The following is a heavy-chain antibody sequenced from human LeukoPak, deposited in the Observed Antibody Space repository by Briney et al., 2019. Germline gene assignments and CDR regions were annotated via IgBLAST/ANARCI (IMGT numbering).Heavy chain of an antibody. CDR2: IIPIFGTA. V-gene: IGHV1-69*13. CDR1: GYTFTSYG. J-gene: IGHJ6*03. CDR3: ARGEVLRYFDWSKLKDYYYYYMDV. Sequence: GASVKVSCKASGYTFTSYGISWVRQAPGQGLEWMGGIIPIFGTANYAQKFQGRVTITADESTSTAYMELSSLRSEDTAVYYCARGEVLRYFDWSKLKDYYYYYMDVWGKGTTVTISS. D-gene: IGHD3-9*01.